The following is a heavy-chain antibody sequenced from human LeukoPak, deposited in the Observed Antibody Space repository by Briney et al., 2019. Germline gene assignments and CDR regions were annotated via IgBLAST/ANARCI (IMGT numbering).Heavy chain of an antibody. V-gene: IGHV3-48*04. CDR3: ASASQRGIRSPFDY. J-gene: IGHJ4*02. D-gene: IGHD1-14*01. CDR2: ISSSSSTI. CDR1: GFTFSSYS. Sequence: GGSLRLSCAASGFTFSSYSMNWVRQAPGKGLEWVSYISSSSSTIYYADSVKGRFTISRDNAKNSLYLQMNSLRAEDTAVYYCASASQRGIRSPFDYWGQGTLVTVSS.